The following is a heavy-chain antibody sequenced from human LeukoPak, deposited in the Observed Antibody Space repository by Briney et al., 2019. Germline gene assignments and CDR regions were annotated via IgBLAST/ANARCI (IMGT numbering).Heavy chain of an antibody. Sequence: ETLSLTCTVSGGSIRSANHFWGWIRQPPGKGLEWIGIIYYSGRTYFNPSLKSRVTIGADTSKNQFSLKLRSVTAADTAVYYCARRAYSSSSFDYWGQGTLVTVSS. CDR1: GGSIRSANHF. D-gene: IGHD6-6*01. V-gene: IGHV4-39*01. J-gene: IGHJ4*02. CDR2: IYYSGRT. CDR3: ARRAYSSSSFDY.